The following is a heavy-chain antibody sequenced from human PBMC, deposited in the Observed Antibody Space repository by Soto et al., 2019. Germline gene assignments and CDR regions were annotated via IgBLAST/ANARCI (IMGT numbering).Heavy chain of an antibody. CDR2: ISYDGSNK. CDR1: GFTFSNFG. D-gene: IGHD3-10*01. V-gene: IGHV3-30*18. J-gene: IGHJ6*02. Sequence: GGSLRLSCAASGFTFSNFGMHWVRQAPGKGLEWVAVISYDGSNKYYADSVKGRFTISRDNSKNTLYLQMNSLRAEDTAVYYCAKSRIWFGSYYYGMDVWGQGTTVTVSS. CDR3: AKSRIWFGSYYYGMDV.